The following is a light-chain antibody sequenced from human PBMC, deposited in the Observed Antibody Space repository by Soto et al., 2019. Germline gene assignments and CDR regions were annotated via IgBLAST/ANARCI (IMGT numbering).Light chain of an antibody. CDR2: KAS. CDR3: QQYNSYLLT. CDR1: QSISSW. V-gene: IGKV1-5*03. Sequence: DIQMTQSPSTLSASVGDRVTITCRASQSISSWLAWYQQKPGKAPKLLIYKASSLESGVPSRFSGSGSGTEFTLTISSLQPDDFATYYCQQYNSYLLTFGGGTRVEIK. J-gene: IGKJ4*01.